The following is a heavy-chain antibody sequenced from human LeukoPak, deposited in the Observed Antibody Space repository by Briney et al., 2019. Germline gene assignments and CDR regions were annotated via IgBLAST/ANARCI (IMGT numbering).Heavy chain of an antibody. V-gene: IGHV3-23*01. CDR1: GFTFSGFA. Sequence: GGSLRLSCAASGFTFSGFAMSWVRQAPGKGLEWVAGISGSGGGAQYADSVKGRFTISRDNAKNRLYLHMNSLRAEDTAMYFCAKRGVVIRVFLVGFHKEAYYFDSWGQGVLVTVSS. J-gene: IGHJ4*02. CDR3: AKRGVVIRVFLVGFHKEAYYFDS. CDR2: ISGSGGGA. D-gene: IGHD3-10*01.